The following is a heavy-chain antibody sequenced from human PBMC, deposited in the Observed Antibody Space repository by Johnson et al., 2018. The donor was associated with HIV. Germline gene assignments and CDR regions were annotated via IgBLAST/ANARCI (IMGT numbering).Heavy chain of an antibody. D-gene: IGHD1/OR15-1a*01. CDR2: ISYDGSNK. J-gene: IGHJ3*02. CDR3: ARAHNWHSDAFDI. Sequence: QVQLVESGGGVVQPGRSLRLSCAASGFTFSSYAMHWVRQAPGKGLEWVAVISYDGSNKYYADSVKGRFTISRDNSKNTLYLQMNSLRAEDTDVYYCARAHNWHSDAFDIWGQGTMVTVSS. V-gene: IGHV3-30*04. CDR1: GFTFSSYA.